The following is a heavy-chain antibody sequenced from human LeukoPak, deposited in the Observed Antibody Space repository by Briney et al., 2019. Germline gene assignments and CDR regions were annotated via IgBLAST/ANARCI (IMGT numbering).Heavy chain of an antibody. CDR1: GGSISSSSYY. CDR2: IYYSGST. J-gene: IGHJ5*02. V-gene: IGHV4-39*01. CDR3: ARYYDFWSGQTFDP. D-gene: IGHD3-3*01. Sequence: SETLSLTCTVSGGSISSSSYYWGWIRQPPGKGLEWIGSIYYSGSTYYNPSLKSRVTISVDTSKNQFSLKLSSVTAADTAVYYCARYYDFWSGQTFDPWGQGTLVTVSS.